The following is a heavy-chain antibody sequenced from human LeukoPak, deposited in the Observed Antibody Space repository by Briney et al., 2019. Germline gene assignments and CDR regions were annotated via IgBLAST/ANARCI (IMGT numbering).Heavy chain of an antibody. Sequence: ASVKVSCKASGYTFTGYYMHWVRHAPGQGLEWMGWINPNSGGTNYAQKFQGRVTMTRDTSISTAYMELSRLRSDDTAVYYCARDGYSYGSYYFDYWGQGTLVTVSS. J-gene: IGHJ4*02. CDR2: INPNSGGT. V-gene: IGHV1-2*02. D-gene: IGHD5-18*01. CDR1: GYTFTGYY. CDR3: ARDGYSYGSYYFDY.